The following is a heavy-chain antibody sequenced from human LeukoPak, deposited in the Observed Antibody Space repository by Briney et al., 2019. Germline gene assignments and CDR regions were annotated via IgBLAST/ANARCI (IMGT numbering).Heavy chain of an antibody. CDR2: IYYSGST. CDR3: ARGDYYGSGVIDY. V-gene: IGHV4-59*12. J-gene: IGHJ4*02. D-gene: IGHD3-10*01. Sequence: SETLSLTCTVSGGSISSYYWSWIRQPPGKGLEWIGYIYYSGSTDYNPSLKSRVTISVETSKNQFSLKLSSVTAADTAVYYCARGDYYGSGVIDYWGQGTLVTVSS. CDR1: GGSISSYY.